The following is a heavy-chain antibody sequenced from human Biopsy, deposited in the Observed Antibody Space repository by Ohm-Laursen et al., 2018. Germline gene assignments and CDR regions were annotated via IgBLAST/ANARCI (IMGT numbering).Heavy chain of an antibody. D-gene: IGHD1-26*01. Sequence: SLRLPLPASGLAFNPHVQNWVRQAPGKGVEWISYIYGGGSPVSYADSVKGRFTISRDNAQNSLYLHMNSLRAEDTAVYYCARLNSGTYDASDLWGQGTMVIVSS. CDR3: ARLNSGTYDASDL. J-gene: IGHJ3*01. CDR2: IYGGGSPV. CDR1: GLAFNPHV. V-gene: IGHV3-48*03.